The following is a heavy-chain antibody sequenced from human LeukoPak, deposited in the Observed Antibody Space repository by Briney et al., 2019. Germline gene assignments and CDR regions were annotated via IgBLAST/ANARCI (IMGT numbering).Heavy chain of an antibody. CDR2: IWYDGSNK. Sequence: QTGGSLRLSCVASGMTFSNYGMHWVRQAPGKGLEWVAFIWYDGSNKYYSDSVKGRFTISRDNSKNTLYLQMNSLRVEDTAVYYCARDGGIIRFGGQDVWGQGTTVIVS. CDR1: GMTFSNYG. J-gene: IGHJ6*02. D-gene: IGHD3-16*01. CDR3: ARDGGIIRFGGQDV. V-gene: IGHV3-33*01.